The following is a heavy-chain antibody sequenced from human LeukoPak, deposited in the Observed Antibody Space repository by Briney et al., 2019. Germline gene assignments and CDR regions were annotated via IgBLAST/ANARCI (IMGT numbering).Heavy chain of an antibody. Sequence: ASVKVSCKASGYTFTGYYMHWVRQAPGQGLEWMGWMNPNSGNTGYAQKFQGRVTMTRNTSISTAYMELSSLRSEDTAVYYCARFAYYDFWSGYYTRGDPDYWGQGTLVTVSS. J-gene: IGHJ4*02. CDR1: GYTFTGYY. CDR2: MNPNSGNT. V-gene: IGHV1-8*02. CDR3: ARFAYYDFWSGYYTRGDPDY. D-gene: IGHD3-3*01.